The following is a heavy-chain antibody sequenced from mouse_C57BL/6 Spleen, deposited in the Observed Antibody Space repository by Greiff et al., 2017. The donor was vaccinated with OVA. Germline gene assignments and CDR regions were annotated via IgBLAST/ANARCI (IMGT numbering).Heavy chain of an antibody. D-gene: IGHD1-1*01. CDR1: GYTFTSYW. J-gene: IGHJ2*01. Sequence: VQLQQPGAELVMPGASVKLSCKASGYTFTSYWMHWVKQRPGQGLEWIGEIDPSDSYTNYNQKFKGKSTLTVDKSSSTAYMQLSSLTSEDSAVYYCAVKSIPSVRFDYWGQGTTLTVSS. CDR3: AVKSIPSVRFDY. CDR2: IDPSDSYT. V-gene: IGHV1-69*01.